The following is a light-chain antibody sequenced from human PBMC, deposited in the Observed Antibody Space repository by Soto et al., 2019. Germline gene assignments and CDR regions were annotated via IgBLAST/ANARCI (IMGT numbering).Light chain of an antibody. CDR1: SFNIGNDY. V-gene: IGLV1-51*01. CDR3: ETWDSSLSAGGVV. Sequence: QSVLTQPPSVPAAPGQKVTISCSGSSFNIGNDYVSWYQQLPGTAPKLLIHDNNKRPSGIPDRFSGSKSGTSATLGITGLQTEDEADYYCETWDSSLSAGGVVFGGGTKLTVL. CDR2: DNN. J-gene: IGLJ2*01.